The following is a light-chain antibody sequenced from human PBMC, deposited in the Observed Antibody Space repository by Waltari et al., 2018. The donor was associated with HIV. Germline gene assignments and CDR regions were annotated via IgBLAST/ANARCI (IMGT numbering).Light chain of an antibody. CDR2: EVT. V-gene: IGLV2-14*01. Sequence: QSALTQPASVSGSPGQSIAISCTGASSDGGGANYVSWYQQHPGKAPQLIIYEVTSRPSGVSHRFSGSKSGNTASLTISGLQAEDETDYYCASYVTGGTVIFGGGTKLTVV. CDR1: SSDGGGANY. J-gene: IGLJ2*01. CDR3: ASYVTGGTVI.